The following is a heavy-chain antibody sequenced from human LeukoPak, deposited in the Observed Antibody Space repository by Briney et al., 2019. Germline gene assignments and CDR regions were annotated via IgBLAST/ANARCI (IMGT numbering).Heavy chain of an antibody. V-gene: IGHV4-59*08. CDR1: GGSISSYY. J-gene: IGHJ5*02. CDR3: AGDPFVEMATARPP. Sequence: SETLSLTCTVSGGSISSYYWSWIRQPPGKGLEWIGYIYYSGSTNYNPSPKSRVTISVDTSKNQFSLKLSSVTAADTAVYYCAGDPFVEMATARPPWGQGTLVTVSS. CDR2: IYYSGST. D-gene: IGHD5-24*01.